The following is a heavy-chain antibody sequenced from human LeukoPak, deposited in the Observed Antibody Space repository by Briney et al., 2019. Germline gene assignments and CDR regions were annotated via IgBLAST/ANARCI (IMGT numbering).Heavy chain of an antibody. CDR2: ISGSGGST. D-gene: IGHD5-24*01. V-gene: IGHV3-23*01. Sequence: PGGSLRLSCAASGFTFSSYGMSWVRQAPGKGLEWVSAISGSGGSTYYADSVKGRFTISRDNSKNTLYLQMNSLRAEDTAVYYCAKGGDGYHYFDYWGQGALVTVSS. J-gene: IGHJ4*02. CDR3: AKGGDGYHYFDY. CDR1: GFTFSSYG.